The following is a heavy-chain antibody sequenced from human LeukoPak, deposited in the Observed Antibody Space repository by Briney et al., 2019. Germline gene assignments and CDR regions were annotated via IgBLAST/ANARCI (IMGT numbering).Heavy chain of an antibody. CDR1: GGSLNNYY. Sequence: KPSETLSLICTVSGGSLNNYYWTWLRQSPGEGLEWIGYIFYTGGTNYNPFLKRRVTISVDTSKNQFSLNLNSVTTTDTAVYYCARVGDWNDLVYWGQGAPVAVSS. D-gene: IGHD1-1*01. CDR3: ARVGDWNDLVY. CDR2: IFYTGGT. V-gene: IGHV4-59*01. J-gene: IGHJ4*02.